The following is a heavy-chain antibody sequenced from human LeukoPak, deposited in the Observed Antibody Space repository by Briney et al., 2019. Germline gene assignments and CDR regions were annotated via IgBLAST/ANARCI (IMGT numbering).Heavy chain of an antibody. D-gene: IGHD2-2*01. CDR2: IYYTGTT. CDR3: ARFSWGCSTASCYLTN. V-gene: IGHV4-59*07. CDR1: GGSLSGHY. J-gene: IGHJ4*02. Sequence: SDTLSLTCTVSGGSLSGHYWGWIRQPPGKGLELVGHIYYTGTTFYNPSLNSRVTITLDTSRNQFSLRLTSVIAADTAVYYCARFSWGCSTASCYLTNWGQGALVTVSS.